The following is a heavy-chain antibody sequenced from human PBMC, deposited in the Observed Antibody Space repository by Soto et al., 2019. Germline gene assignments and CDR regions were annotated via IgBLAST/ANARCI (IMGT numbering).Heavy chain of an antibody. D-gene: IGHD6-19*01. Sequence: QVQLVESGGGVVQPGKSLRLSCAASGFTFSSYSMNWVRQAPGRGLEWVAVISYDETKRYYGDSVKGRFSISRDTAKKTLYLQMNSLRAEDTAVYYCARSIALSGLDYWGQGTRVTVSS. V-gene: IGHV3-30-3*01. CDR1: GFTFSSYS. CDR3: ARSIALSGLDY. J-gene: IGHJ4*02. CDR2: ISYDETKR.